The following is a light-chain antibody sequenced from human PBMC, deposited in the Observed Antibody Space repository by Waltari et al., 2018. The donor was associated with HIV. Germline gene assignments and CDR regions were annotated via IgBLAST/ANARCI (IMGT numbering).Light chain of an antibody. J-gene: IGKJ1*01. CDR2: WAA. CDR1: QTLLSNTVGWYDSPNKNY. Sequence: DIVMTQSPESLAVSLGERATIYCKSSQTLLSNTVGWYDSPNKNYLAWYQQKPRQHPRLLIYWAATREAGGPDRFSGSGCGTEFALTITSLQAEDVAVYYCQQYHTTPWSFGQGTRL. CDR3: QQYHTTPWS. V-gene: IGKV4-1*01.